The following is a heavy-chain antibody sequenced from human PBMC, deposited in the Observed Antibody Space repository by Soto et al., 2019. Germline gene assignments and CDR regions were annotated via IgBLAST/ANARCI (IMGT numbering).Heavy chain of an antibody. CDR1: GGSISSYY. CDR3: ARDSHYDFWSGYYPLFGMDV. J-gene: IGHJ6*02. Sequence: PSETLSLTCTVSGGSISSYYWSWIRQPPGKGLEWIGYIYYSGSTNYNPSLKSRVTISVDTSKNQFSLKLSSVTAADTAVYYCARDSHYDFWSGYYPLFGMDVWGQGTTVTVS. CDR2: IYYSGST. D-gene: IGHD3-3*01. V-gene: IGHV4-59*01.